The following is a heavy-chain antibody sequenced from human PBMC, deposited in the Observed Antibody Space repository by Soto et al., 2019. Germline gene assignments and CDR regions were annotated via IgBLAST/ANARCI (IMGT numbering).Heavy chain of an antibody. Sequence: QVQLVQSGAEVKKPGASVKVSCKASGYTFTSYAMHWVRQAPGQRLEWMGWINAGNGNTKYSQKFQGRVTITMDTSASTAYMELSSLRSEDTAVYYCARVRVAAAGNYYYYGMDVWGQGTTVTVSS. V-gene: IGHV1-3*01. D-gene: IGHD6-13*01. CDR2: INAGNGNT. J-gene: IGHJ6*02. CDR1: GYTFTSYA. CDR3: ARVRVAAAGNYYYYGMDV.